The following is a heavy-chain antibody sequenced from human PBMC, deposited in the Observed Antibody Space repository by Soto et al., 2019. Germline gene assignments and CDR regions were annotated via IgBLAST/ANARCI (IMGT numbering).Heavy chain of an antibody. CDR3: ARDRGNDFWSGYQYYYYYGMDV. CDR2: ISAYNGNT. V-gene: IGHV1-18*01. D-gene: IGHD3-3*01. J-gene: IGHJ6*02. Sequence: ASVKVSCKASGYTFTSYGISWVRQAPGQGLEWMGWISAYNGNTNYAQKLQGRVTMTTDTSTSTAYMELRSLRSDDTAAYYCARDRGNDFWSGYQYYYYYGMDVWGQGTTVTVSS. CDR1: GYTFTSYG.